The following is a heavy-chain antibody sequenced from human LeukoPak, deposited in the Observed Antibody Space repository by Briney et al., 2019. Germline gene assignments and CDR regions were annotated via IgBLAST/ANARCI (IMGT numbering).Heavy chain of an antibody. J-gene: IGHJ4*02. D-gene: IGHD1-26*01. CDR1: GYTFTSYG. Sequence: GASVKVSCKASGYTFTSYGISWVRQAPGQGLEWIGWISGDNGDTNYAQKLQGRVTMTTDTSTSTAYMELRSLRYDDTAVYYCARDRYGVRSGSCDYWGQGTLVTVSS. V-gene: IGHV1-18*01. CDR3: ARDRYGVRSGSCDY. CDR2: ISGDNGDT.